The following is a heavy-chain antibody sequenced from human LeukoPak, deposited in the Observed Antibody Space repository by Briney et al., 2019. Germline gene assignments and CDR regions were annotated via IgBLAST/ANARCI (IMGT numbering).Heavy chain of an antibody. CDR2: INSDGSKT. Sequence: GGSLRLSCAASGLTFSSSWMHWVRQAPGKGLVWVSRINSDGSKTDYADSVKGLFTISRHNSKNTLYLQMNSLRAEDTAVYYCARWGYYDSSGYLRGFDAFDIWGQGTMVTVSS. CDR3: ARWGYYDSSGYLRGFDAFDI. CDR1: GLTFSSSW. D-gene: IGHD3-22*01. V-gene: IGHV3-74*01. J-gene: IGHJ3*02.